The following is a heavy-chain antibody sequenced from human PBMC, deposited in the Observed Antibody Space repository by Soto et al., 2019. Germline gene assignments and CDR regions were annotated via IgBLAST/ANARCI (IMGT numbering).Heavy chain of an antibody. CDR3: ARSARSLERLQRLYYFDL. V-gene: IGHV1-18*01. CDR2: ISSDDGNT. D-gene: IGHD3-3*01. CDR1: GYTFTNYG. J-gene: IGHJ4*02. Sequence: QVQLVQSGAEVKKPGASVRVSCKPSGYTFTNYGISWVRQAPGQGLEWMGWISSDDGNTKYAQKFQGRVTMTTDTSTNTAYMELRSLRSDDTAVYYCARSARSLERLQRLYYFDLWGQGTLVTVSS.